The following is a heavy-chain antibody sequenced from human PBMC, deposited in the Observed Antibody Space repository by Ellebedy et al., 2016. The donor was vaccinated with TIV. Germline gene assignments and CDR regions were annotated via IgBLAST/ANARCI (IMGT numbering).Heavy chain of an antibody. CDR2: IYYSGST. CDR1: GGSISSYY. Sequence: SETLSLXCTVSGGSISSYYWIWIRQPPGKGLEWIGYIYYSGSTNYNPSLKSRVTISVDTSKNQFSLKLSSVTAADTAVYYCARGGGGYSLRYYYYYMDVWGKGTTVTVSS. V-gene: IGHV4-59*13. CDR3: ARGGGGYSLRYYYYYMDV. J-gene: IGHJ6*03. D-gene: IGHD5-18*01.